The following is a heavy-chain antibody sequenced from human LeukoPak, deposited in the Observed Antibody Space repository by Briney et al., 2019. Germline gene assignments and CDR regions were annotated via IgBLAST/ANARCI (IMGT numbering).Heavy chain of an antibody. CDR3: ARVWGAVDRAMDFNYYGMDV. D-gene: IGHD3-16*01. V-gene: IGHV4-59*01. J-gene: IGHJ6*02. CDR2: LYHSGST. CDR1: GGSISSYY. Sequence: PSETLSLTCDVSGGSISSYYWSWVRQPPGKGLEWIGNLYHSGSTNYNPSLKSRLTISADTSKNQVSLRLSSVTAADAAVYYCARVWGAVDRAMDFNYYGMDVWGQGTTVTVSS.